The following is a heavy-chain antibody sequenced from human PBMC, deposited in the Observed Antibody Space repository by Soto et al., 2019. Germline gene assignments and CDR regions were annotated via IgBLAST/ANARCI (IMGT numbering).Heavy chain of an antibody. CDR2: IYHSGST. J-gene: IGHJ5*02. V-gene: IGHV4-30-2*01. Sequence: TLSLTCAVSVGSISSGGYSWVWIRHPPGKGLEWIGYIYHSGSTYYNPSLKSRVTISVDRSKNQFSLKLSSVTAADTAVYYCARDLAQYYYGSGSSAPTGWFDPWGQGTLVTVSS. CDR1: VGSISSGGYS. D-gene: IGHD3-10*01. CDR3: ARDLAQYYYGSGSSAPTGWFDP.